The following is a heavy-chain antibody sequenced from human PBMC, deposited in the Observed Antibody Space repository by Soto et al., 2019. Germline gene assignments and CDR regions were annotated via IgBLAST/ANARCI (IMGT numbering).Heavy chain of an antibody. J-gene: IGHJ6*02. V-gene: IGHV4-59*01. Sequence: SETLSLTCTGSGGSISSYYWSWIRQPPGKGLEWIGYIYYSGSTNYNPSLKSRVTISVDTSKNQFSLKLSSVTAADTAVYYCARGNTAMVYGMDVWGQGTTVTVSS. CDR2: IYYSGST. CDR1: GGSISSYY. D-gene: IGHD5-18*01. CDR3: ARGNTAMVYGMDV.